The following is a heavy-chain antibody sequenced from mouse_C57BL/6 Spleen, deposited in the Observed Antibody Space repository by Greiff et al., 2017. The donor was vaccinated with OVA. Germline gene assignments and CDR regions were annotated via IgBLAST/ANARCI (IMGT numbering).Heavy chain of an antibody. CDR2: IDPETGGT. Sequence: VQLQQSGAELVRPGASVTLSCKASGYTFTDYEMHWVKQTPVHGLEWIGAIDPETGGTAYNQKFKGKAILTADKSSSTAYMELRSLTSEDSAVYYGTRDYGSFYYAMDYWGQGTSVTVSS. J-gene: IGHJ4*01. D-gene: IGHD1-1*01. V-gene: IGHV1-15*01. CDR3: TRDYGSFYYAMDY. CDR1: GYTFTDYE.